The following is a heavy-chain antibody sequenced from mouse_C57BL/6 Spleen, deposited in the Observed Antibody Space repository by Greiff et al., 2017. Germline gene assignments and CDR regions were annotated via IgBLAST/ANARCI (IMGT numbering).Heavy chain of an antibody. CDR3: ATVNYYGRYGAY. CDR1: GYTFTSYW. CDR2: IYPGSGST. D-gene: IGHD1-2*01. J-gene: IGHJ2*01. V-gene: IGHV1-55*01. Sequence: VPLQQPGAELVKPGASVKMSCKASGYTFTSYWLTWVKQRPGQGLEWIGDIYPGSGSTNYNEKFKSKATLTVDTSSSTAYMQLSSLTAEDSAVYYCATVNYYGRYGAYWGQGTTLTVSS.